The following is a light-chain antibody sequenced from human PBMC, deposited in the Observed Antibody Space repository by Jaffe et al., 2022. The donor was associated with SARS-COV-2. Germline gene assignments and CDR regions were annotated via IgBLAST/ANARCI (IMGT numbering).Light chain of an antibody. CDR3: QNRSNWPKT. Sequence: EIVLTQSPATLSLSPGERATLSCRASQSVGTSLAWYQQKPGQAPRLLIYDASARATGIPARFSGSGSGTDFTLTISSLEPEDFAVYYCQNRSNWPKTFGQGTKVEIK. J-gene: IGKJ1*01. V-gene: IGKV3-11*01. CDR2: DAS. CDR1: QSVGTS.